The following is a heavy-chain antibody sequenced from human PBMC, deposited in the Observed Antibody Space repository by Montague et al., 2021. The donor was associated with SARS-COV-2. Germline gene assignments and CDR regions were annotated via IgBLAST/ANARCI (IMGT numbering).Heavy chain of an antibody. V-gene: IGHV4-59*13. D-gene: IGHD6-13*01. Sequence: ETLSLTCTASGDSISGFYWNWIRQPPGKGLEWIGKIYYSGITNYNPSLKSRVTISVDTSKNQFSLKLISVTAADTALYYCARGVVAAPDTSDYWGQGTLVTVSS. J-gene: IGHJ4*02. CDR3: ARGVVAAPDTSDY. CDR2: IYYSGIT. CDR1: GDSISGFY.